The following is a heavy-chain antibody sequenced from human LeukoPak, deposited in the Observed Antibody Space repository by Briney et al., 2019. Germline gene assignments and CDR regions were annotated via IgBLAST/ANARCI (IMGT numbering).Heavy chain of an antibody. Sequence: PSETLSLTCTVSGGSISSSSYYWSWIRQPPGKGLEWIGYIYYSGSTNYNPSLKSRVTISVDTSKNQFSLKLSSVTAADTAVYYCARTYYDFWSGYTNWFDPWGQGTLVTVSS. V-gene: IGHV4-61*01. CDR1: GGSISSSSYY. CDR2: IYYSGST. J-gene: IGHJ5*02. CDR3: ARTYYDFWSGYTNWFDP. D-gene: IGHD3-3*01.